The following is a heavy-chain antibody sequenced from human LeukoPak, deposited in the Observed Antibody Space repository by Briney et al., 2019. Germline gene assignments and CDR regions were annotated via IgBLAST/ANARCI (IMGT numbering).Heavy chain of an antibody. CDR3: ARYAVTTVSPYYYYGMDV. J-gene: IGHJ6*02. V-gene: IGHV5-51*01. CDR2: IYPGDSDT. CDR1: GYSFTSYW. D-gene: IGHD4-17*01. Sequence: GESLKISCKGSGYSFTSYWIGWVRQMPGKGLEWMGIIYPGDSDTIYSPSFQGQVTISADKSISTAYLQWSSLKASDTAMYYCARYAVTTVSPYYYYGMDVWGQGTTVTVSS.